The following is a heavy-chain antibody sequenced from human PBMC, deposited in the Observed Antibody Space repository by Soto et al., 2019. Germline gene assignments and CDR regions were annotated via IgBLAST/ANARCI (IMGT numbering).Heavy chain of an antibody. J-gene: IGHJ4*02. CDR3: VRDGQNGYSSKWFDY. D-gene: IGHD6-13*01. V-gene: IGHV3-30-3*01. CDR1: GFTFNSRA. CDR2: ISYDGDNV. Sequence: QVHLVESGGGVVQPGRSRRLSCVGSGFTFNSRAIHWVRQAPGKGLEWVAMISYDGDNVFYADSVKGRFTISRDNSKNSLYLQMNSLRSEDTAMYYCVRDGQNGYSSKWFDYWGQGTLVTVSS.